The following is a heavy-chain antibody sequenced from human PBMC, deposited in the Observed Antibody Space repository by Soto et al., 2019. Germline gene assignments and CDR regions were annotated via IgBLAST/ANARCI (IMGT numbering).Heavy chain of an antibody. Sequence: EVQLVESGGGLVQPGGSLRLSCAASGFTFSSYSMNWVRQAPGKGLEWISYISYSSSSIQYADSVKGRFTISRDNAKNSLYLQMSSLRDEDTAVYYCARAWAGTGYWGQGTRVTVAS. D-gene: IGHD3-10*01. CDR2: ISYSSSSI. CDR1: GFTFSSYS. J-gene: IGHJ4*02. CDR3: ARAWAGTGY. V-gene: IGHV3-48*02.